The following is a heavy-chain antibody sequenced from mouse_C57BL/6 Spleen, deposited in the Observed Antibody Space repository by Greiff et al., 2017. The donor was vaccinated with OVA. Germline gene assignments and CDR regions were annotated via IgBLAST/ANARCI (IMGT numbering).Heavy chain of an antibody. CDR3: ATYYYGSSPRFDY. Sequence: VQLQESGAELARPGASVKLSCKASGYTFTSYGISWVKQRTGQGLEWIGEIYPRSGNTYYNEKFKGKATLTADKSSSTAYMELRSLTSEDSAVYFCATYYYGSSPRFDYWGQGTTLTVSS. CDR2: IYPRSGNT. D-gene: IGHD1-1*01. CDR1: GYTFTSYG. J-gene: IGHJ2*01. V-gene: IGHV1-81*01.